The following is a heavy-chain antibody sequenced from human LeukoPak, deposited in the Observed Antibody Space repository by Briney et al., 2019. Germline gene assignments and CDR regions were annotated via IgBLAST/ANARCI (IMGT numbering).Heavy chain of an antibody. V-gene: IGHV4-30-4*02. CDR1: GASVSSGDHY. Sequence: SDTLSLTCAVSGASVSSGDHYWNWVRQLPGKGLERIGYIYKTGSTYYSPALKLHLTISADKSHSQFSLRLTSVTAADTAVYYCAREVPYYFGSGSYHIDNWGQGTLVIVSS. CDR3: AREVPYYFGSGSYHIDN. CDR2: IYKTGST. D-gene: IGHD3-10*01. J-gene: IGHJ4*02.